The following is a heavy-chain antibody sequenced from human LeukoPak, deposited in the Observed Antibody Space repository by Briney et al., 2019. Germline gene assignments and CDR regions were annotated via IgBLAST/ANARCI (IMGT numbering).Heavy chain of an antibody. CDR2: IYYSGST. D-gene: IGHD3-22*01. Sequence: SETLSLTCTVSGGSISSSSYYWGWIRQPPGKGLEWIGSIYYSGSTYYNPSLKSRVTISVDTSKNQFSLKLSSVTAADTAVYYCARRNSPAIGTMIVVVIYNWFDPWGQGTLVTVSS. J-gene: IGHJ5*02. CDR1: GGSISSSSYY. V-gene: IGHV4-39*07. CDR3: ARRNSPAIGTMIVVVIYNWFDP.